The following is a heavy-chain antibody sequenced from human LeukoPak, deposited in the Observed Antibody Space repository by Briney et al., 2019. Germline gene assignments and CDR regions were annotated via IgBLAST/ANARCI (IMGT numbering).Heavy chain of an antibody. CDR1: GYTFTGYY. D-gene: IGHD2-2*01. Sequence: ASVKVSCKASGYTFTGYYMHWVRQAPGQGLEWMGWINPNSGGTNYAQKFQGRVTMTRDTSISTAYMELSRLRPDDTAVYYCAREYCTTTSCYYWFDFWGQGTLATVSS. J-gene: IGHJ4*02. CDR2: INPNSGGT. V-gene: IGHV1-2*02. CDR3: AREYCTTTSCYYWFDF.